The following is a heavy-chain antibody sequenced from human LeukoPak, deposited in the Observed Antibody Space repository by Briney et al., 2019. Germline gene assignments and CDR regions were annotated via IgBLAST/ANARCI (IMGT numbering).Heavy chain of an antibody. V-gene: IGHV3-33*01. Sequence: GRSLRLSCAASGFTFSSYGMHWVRQAPGKGLEWVAVIWYDGSNKYYADSVKGRFTISRDNSKNTLYLQMNSLRAEDTAVYYCARVAYYYDSSGYYSSDYWGQGTLVTVSS. CDR2: IWYDGSNK. CDR3: ARVAYYYDSSGYYSSDY. J-gene: IGHJ4*02. D-gene: IGHD3-22*01. CDR1: GFTFSSYG.